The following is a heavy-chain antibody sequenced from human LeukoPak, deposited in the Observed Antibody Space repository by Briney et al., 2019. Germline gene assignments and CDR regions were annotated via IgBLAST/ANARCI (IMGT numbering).Heavy chain of an antibody. CDR1: SGSISSSSYY. J-gene: IGHJ4*02. CDR3: ARGLAAAGQYYFDY. V-gene: IGHV4-39*01. Sequence: PSETLSLTCTVSSGSISSSSYYWGWIRQPPGEGLEWIGSFYFSGNTYYNPSLKGRVTISVDTSKNQFSLNLSSVTAADTAVYYCARGLAAAGQYYFDYWGQGTLVTVSS. CDR2: FYFSGNT. D-gene: IGHD6-13*01.